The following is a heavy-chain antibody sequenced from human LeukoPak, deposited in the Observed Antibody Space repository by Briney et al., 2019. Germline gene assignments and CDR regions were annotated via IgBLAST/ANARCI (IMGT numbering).Heavy chain of an antibody. CDR1: GFTFSSYS. CDR3: ARDNGDYDFDY. D-gene: IGHD4-17*01. Sequence: GGSLRLSCAASGFTFSSYSMNWVRQAPGKGLEWVSYISSSSSTIYYADSVKGRFTISRDNAKTSLYLQMNSLRAEDTAVYYCARDNGDYDFDYWGQGTLVTVSS. J-gene: IGHJ4*02. V-gene: IGHV3-48*01. CDR2: ISSSSSTI.